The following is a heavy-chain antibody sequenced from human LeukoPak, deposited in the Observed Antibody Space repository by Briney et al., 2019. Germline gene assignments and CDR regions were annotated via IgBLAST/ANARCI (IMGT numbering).Heavy chain of an antibody. CDR2: IWYDGSNK. CDR3: ARDSGYYLDY. Sequence: PGRSLRLSCAASGFTFSSYGMHWVRQAPGKGLEWVTVIWYDGSNKYYADSVKGRFTISRDNSKNTLYLQMNSLRAEDTAVYYCARDSGYYLDYWGQGTLVTVSS. V-gene: IGHV3-33*01. D-gene: IGHD3-22*01. J-gene: IGHJ4*02. CDR1: GFTFSSYG.